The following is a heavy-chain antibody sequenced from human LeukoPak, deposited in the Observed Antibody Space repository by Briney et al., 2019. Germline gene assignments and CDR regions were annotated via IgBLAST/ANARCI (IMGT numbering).Heavy chain of an antibody. D-gene: IGHD1-1*01. J-gene: IGHJ5*02. CDR3: ARARTSWFDP. CDR2: INHSGST. CDR1: GGSFSGYY. Sequence: SETLSLTCAVYGGSFSGYYWSWIRQPPGKGLEWIGEINHSGSTNYDPSLKSRVTISVDTSKNQFSLKLSSVTAADTAVYYRARARTSWFDPWGQGTLVTVSS. V-gene: IGHV4-34*01.